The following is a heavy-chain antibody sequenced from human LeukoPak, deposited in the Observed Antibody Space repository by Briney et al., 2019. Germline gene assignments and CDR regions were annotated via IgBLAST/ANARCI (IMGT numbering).Heavy chain of an antibody. CDR1: GGSISSYY. V-gene: IGHV4-59*12. Sequence: SETLSLTCTVSGGSISSYYWSWIRQPPGKGLEWIGYISYSGSTNYNPSLKSRVTMSVDTSKNQFSLKLSSVTAADTAVYYCARGSQVRGFFERYYFDYWGQGTLVTVSS. CDR3: ARGSQVRGFFERYYFDY. D-gene: IGHD3-3*01. J-gene: IGHJ4*02. CDR2: ISYSGST.